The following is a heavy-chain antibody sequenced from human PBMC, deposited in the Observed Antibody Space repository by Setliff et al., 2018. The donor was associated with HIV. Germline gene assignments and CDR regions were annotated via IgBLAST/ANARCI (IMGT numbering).Heavy chain of an antibody. V-gene: IGHV1-2*02. Sequence: ASVKVSCKASGYTFTDYYIHWVRQAPGQGLEWMGWINSASGGTNYAQNFQGRVTMTRDTSVTTVYMELSSLKSDDTAVYFCAREGHMGPKSFFDYWGQGTPVTVSS. CDR1: GYTFTDYY. CDR3: AREGHMGPKSFFDY. CDR2: INSASGGT. J-gene: IGHJ4*02. D-gene: IGHD2-21*01.